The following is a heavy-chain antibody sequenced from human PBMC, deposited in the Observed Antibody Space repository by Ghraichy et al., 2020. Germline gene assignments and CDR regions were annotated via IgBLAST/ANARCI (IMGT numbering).Heavy chain of an antibody. D-gene: IGHD2-21*01. CDR2: ISGSGGRT. CDR1: GFTFSNYA. V-gene: IGHV3-23*01. CDR3: ARDRRSGGDVPDWYFDL. J-gene: IGHJ2*01. Sequence: GGSLRLSCAASGFTFSNYAMTWVRQAPGKGLEWVSTISGSGGRTFYADSVEGRFTISRDNSKSTLYLQMNSLRAEDTAVYYCARDRRSGGDVPDWYFDLWGRGSLVTVSS.